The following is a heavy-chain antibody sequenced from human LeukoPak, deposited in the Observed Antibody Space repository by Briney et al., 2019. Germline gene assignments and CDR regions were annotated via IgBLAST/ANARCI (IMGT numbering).Heavy chain of an antibody. D-gene: IGHD2/OR15-2a*01. CDR3: ARVPRDPTAKRSRGALWAEGGWFDP. CDR1: GGSFSGYY. CDR2: INHSGST. Sequence: SETLSLTCAVYGGSFSGYYWSWTRQPPGKGLEWIGEINHSGSTNYNPSLKSRVTISVDTSKNQFSLKLSSVTAADTAVYYCARVPRDPTAKRSRGALWAEGGWFDPWGQGTLVTVSS. J-gene: IGHJ5*02. V-gene: IGHV4-34*01.